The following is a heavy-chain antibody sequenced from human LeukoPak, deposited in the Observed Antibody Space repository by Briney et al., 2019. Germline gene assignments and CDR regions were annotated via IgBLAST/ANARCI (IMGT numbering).Heavy chain of an antibody. CDR2: IYYSGST. J-gene: IGHJ4*02. Sequence: PSETLSLTCTVSGGSISSGGYYWSWIRQHPGKGLEWIGYIYYSGSTYYNPSLKSRVTISVDTSKNQFSLKLSSVTAADTAVYYCARGEVGDGYNILPPYFDYWGQGTLVTVSS. V-gene: IGHV4-31*03. CDR3: ARGEVGDGYNILPPYFDY. D-gene: IGHD5-24*01. CDR1: GGSISSGGYY.